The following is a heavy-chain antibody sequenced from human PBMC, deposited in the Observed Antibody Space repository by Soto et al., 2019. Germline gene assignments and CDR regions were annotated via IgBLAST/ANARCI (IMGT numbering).Heavy chain of an antibody. V-gene: IGHV3-30*18. Sequence: QVQLVESGGGVVQPGRSLRLSCAASGFTFRNYGMHWVRQAPGKGLVWVTVISYDGSHKDYADSVKGRFTISRDNSKNTVYLEMNSLRDEDTAVYYCAKRRGDHSNYSWGIDVWGQGTTVTVSS. CDR1: GFTFRNYG. CDR2: ISYDGSHK. J-gene: IGHJ6*02. CDR3: AKRRGDHSNYSWGIDV. D-gene: IGHD4-4*01.